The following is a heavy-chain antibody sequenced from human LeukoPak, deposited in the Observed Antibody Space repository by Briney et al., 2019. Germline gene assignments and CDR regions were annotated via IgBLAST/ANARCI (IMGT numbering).Heavy chain of an antibody. D-gene: IGHD3-3*01. CDR1: GFLFSDSA. J-gene: IGHJ1*01. V-gene: IGHV3-73*01. CDR3: TSPGHDFDLWSFYFSY. Sequence: PGGSLRLSCVASGFLFSDSAIHWVRQAAGKGLEWVGRIRGKANNHATADAASVKDRFNIFRDDSGNTAYLQMSSLEIEDTAVYFCTSPGHDFDLWSFYFSYWGQGTLLAVSS. CDR2: IRGKANNHAT.